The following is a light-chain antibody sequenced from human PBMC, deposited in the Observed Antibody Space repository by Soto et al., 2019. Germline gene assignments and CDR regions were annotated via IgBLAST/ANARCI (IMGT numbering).Light chain of an antibody. V-gene: IGKV1-5*03. CDR3: QHYNSLPLT. CDR1: QSISTW. J-gene: IGKJ4*01. Sequence: DIQMTQSPSTLSAAVGDRVTITCRASQSISTWLAWYQQKPGKAPNLLIYKASTLQSVVPSRFSGSGSGTEFTLTISCLQPDDFATYSCQHYNSLPLTFGGGTKVEIE. CDR2: KAS.